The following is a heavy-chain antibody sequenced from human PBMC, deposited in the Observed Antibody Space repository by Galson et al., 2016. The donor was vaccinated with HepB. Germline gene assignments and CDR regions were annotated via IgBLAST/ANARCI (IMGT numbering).Heavy chain of an antibody. CDR1: GFTFSSYA. D-gene: IGHD6-19*01. Sequence: SLRLSCAGSGFTFSSYAVHWVRQPPGKGLEWVAAISYDGDNEYYADSLKGRYTISRDNFRNTVYLHMSSLRRDDTAVYYCARGSSAVDATEVGLDYWGQGTLVIVSS. CDR3: ARGSSAVDATEVGLDY. V-gene: IGHV3-30-3*01. CDR2: ISYDGDNE. J-gene: IGHJ4*02.